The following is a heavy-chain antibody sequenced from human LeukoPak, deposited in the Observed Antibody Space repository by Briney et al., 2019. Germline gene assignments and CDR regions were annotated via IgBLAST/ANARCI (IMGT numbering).Heavy chain of an antibody. J-gene: IGHJ4*02. CDR1: GGSISSYY. CDR3: ARARYCSSTSCWGGTFDY. D-gene: IGHD2-2*01. Sequence: PSETLSLTCTVSGGSISSYYWSWIRQPPGKGLEWIGYIYHSGSTYYNPSLKSRVTISVDRSKNQFSLKLSSVTAADTAVYYCARARYCSSTSCWGGTFDYWGQGTLVTVSS. V-gene: IGHV4-59*12. CDR2: IYHSGST.